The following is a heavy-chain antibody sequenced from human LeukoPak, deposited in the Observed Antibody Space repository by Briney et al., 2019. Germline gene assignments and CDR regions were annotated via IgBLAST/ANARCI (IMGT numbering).Heavy chain of an antibody. J-gene: IGHJ4*02. V-gene: IGHV3-23*01. D-gene: IGHD1-26*01. CDR3: AKWSSGSPGDY. CDR1: GFTFSSYA. Sequence: GGSLRLSCAASGFTFSSYAMSWVRQAPGKGLEWVPGISGSGGSTYYADSVKGRFTISRDNSKNTLYLQMNSLRAEDTAAHYCAKWSSGSPGDYWGQGTLVTVSS. CDR2: ISGSGGST.